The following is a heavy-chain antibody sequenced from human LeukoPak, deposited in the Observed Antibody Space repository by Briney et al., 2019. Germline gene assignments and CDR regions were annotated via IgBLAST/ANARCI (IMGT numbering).Heavy chain of an antibody. V-gene: IGHV4-59*08. Sequence: SETLSLTCTVSGGSISSYYLSWIRQPPGKGLEWIWYIYYTGSTNYNPSLKSRVTISLDTSKNQFSLKLSSMTAADTAVYYCARQRVNKWNNLWSFDYWGQGTLVTVSS. J-gene: IGHJ4*02. CDR2: IYYTGST. CDR3: ARQRVNKWNNLWSFDY. D-gene: IGHD1/OR15-1a*01. CDR1: GGSISSYY.